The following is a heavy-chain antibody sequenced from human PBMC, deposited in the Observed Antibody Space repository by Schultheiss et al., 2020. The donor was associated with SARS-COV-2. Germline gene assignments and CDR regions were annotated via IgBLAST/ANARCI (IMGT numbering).Heavy chain of an antibody. CDR1: GFTFSSYC. V-gene: IGHV3-7*01. J-gene: IGHJ6*02. CDR3: ARDLSRLWRHGMDV. CDR2: IKQDGSEK. Sequence: GGSLRLSCAASGFTFSSYCMSWVRQAPGKGLEWVANIKQDGSEKYYVDSVKGRFTISRDNAKNSLYLQMNSLRAEDTAVYYCARDLSRLWRHGMDVWGQGTTVTVSS. D-gene: IGHD3-16*01.